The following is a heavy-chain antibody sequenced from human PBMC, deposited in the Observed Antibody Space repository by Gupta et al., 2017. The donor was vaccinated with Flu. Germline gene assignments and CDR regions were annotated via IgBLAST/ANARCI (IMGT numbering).Heavy chain of an antibody. J-gene: IGHJ3*02. Sequence: GWISAYNGNTNYAQKLQGRVTMTTDTSTSTAYMELRSLRSDDTAVYYCASSSGYYCLRPSCKRDAFDIWGQGTMVTVSS. CDR3: ASSSGYYCLRPSCKRDAFDI. D-gene: IGHD3-22*01. V-gene: IGHV1-18*01. CDR2: ISAYNGNT.